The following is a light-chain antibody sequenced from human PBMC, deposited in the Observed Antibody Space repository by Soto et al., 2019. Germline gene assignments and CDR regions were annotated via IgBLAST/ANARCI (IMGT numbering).Light chain of an antibody. CDR3: TSYVGSDIWV. J-gene: IGLJ3*02. CDR2: EVS. CDR1: SSDVGAYKY. V-gene: IGLV2-8*01. Sequence: HSALTQPPSASGSPGQSVTISCTGTSSDVGAYKYVSWYQQYPGKAPKLMIYEVSKRPSGVPDRFSGSKSGNTASLTVSGLQAEDEADYYCTSYVGSDIWVFGGGTMVTVL.